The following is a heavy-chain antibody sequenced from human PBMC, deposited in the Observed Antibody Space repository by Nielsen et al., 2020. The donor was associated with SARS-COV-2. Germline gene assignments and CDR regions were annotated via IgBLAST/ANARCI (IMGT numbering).Heavy chain of an antibody. D-gene: IGHD2-2*01. CDR1: GYTFTSYA. J-gene: IGHJ4*02. CDR3: ARGWALGYCSSTSCPQFDY. Sequence: ASVKVSSKASGYTFTSYAMHWVRHAPGQRREWMGSINAGNGNTKYSQKFQGRVTITRDTSASTAYMELSSLRSEDTAVYYCARGWALGYCSSTSCPQFDYWGQGTLVTVSS. CDR2: INAGNGNT. V-gene: IGHV1-3*01.